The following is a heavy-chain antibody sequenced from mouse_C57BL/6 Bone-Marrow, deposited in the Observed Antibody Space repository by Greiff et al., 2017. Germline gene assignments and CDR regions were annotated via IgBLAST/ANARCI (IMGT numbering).Heavy chain of an antibody. D-gene: IGHD1-1*01. Sequence: EVQLQQSGPELVKPGASVKISCKASGYTFTDYYMNWVKQSHGQSLEWIGDINPNNGGTSYNQKFKGKATLTVDKSSSTAYMELSSLTSEDSAIYYCAGAIYYYGSSYWYFDVWGTGTTVTVSA. V-gene: IGHV1-26*01. J-gene: IGHJ1*03. CDR3: AGAIYYYGSSYWYFDV. CDR2: INPNNGGT. CDR1: GYTFTDYY.